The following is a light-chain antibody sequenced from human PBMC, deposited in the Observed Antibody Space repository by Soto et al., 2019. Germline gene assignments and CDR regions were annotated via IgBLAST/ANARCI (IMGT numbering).Light chain of an antibody. V-gene: IGLV1-44*01. J-gene: IGLJ3*02. CDR3: AAWDVSLNAWV. CDR2: SSS. CDR1: SSNIGSSP. Sequence: QPVLTQPPSASGTPGHAVIISCSGTSSNIGSSPVNWYRHLPGTAPRLLIYSSSGRPSGVPDRFSGSKSGTSASLAISGLQSEDEADYSCAAWDVSLNAWVFGGGTKVTVL.